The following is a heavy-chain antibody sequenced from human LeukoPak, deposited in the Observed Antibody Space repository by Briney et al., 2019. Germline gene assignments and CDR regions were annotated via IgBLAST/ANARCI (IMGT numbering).Heavy chain of an antibody. CDR1: GGSISSYY. D-gene: IGHD3-9*01. V-gene: IGHV4-4*07. Sequence: PSETLSLTCTVSGGSISSYYWSWIRQPAGKGLEWIGRIYTSGSTNYNPSLKSRVTMSVDTSKNQFSLKLSSVTAADTAVYYCARESSYYDILTGYYKRYYFDYWGQGTLVTVSS. J-gene: IGHJ4*02. CDR2: IYTSGST. CDR3: ARESSYYDILTGYYKRYYFDY.